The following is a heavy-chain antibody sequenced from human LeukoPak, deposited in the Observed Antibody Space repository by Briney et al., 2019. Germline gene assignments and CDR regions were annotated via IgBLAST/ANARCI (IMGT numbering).Heavy chain of an antibody. D-gene: IGHD6-19*01. CDR1: GLIFNTYG. CDR3: ASAAGPFDN. V-gene: IGHV3-33*01. J-gene: IGHJ4*02. CDR2: IWFDGSIK. Sequence: GGSLRLSCAASGLIFNTYGMHWVRQAPGKGLEWVAVIWFDGSIKYYADSVKGRFTISRDNSKNTLYLQMNSLRAEDTALYYCASAAGPFDNWGQGILVTVSS.